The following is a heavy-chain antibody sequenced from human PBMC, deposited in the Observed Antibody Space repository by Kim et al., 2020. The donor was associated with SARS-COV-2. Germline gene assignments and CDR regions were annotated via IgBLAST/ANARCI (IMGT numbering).Heavy chain of an antibody. CDR3: AKGGSTSYCFDY. J-gene: IGHJ4*02. D-gene: IGHD6-25*01. V-gene: IGHV3-23*01. Sequence: YYADSVKGRFTISRDNSKNTLYLQMNSLRAEDTAVYYCAKGGSTSYCFDYWGQGTLVTVSS.